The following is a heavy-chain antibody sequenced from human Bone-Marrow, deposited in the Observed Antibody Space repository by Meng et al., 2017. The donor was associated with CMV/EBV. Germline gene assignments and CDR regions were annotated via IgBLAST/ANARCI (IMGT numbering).Heavy chain of an antibody. Sequence: ASAKVSCKASAYTFTSYGISWVRQAPGQGLEWMGWINVYNGKRDYAQKFNVRVTMTTDTATSTAYMELRSLRSDDTATYYCARERGYCSSINCFKEGMDVWGQGTTVTVSS. V-gene: IGHV1-18*01. CDR2: INVYNGKR. CDR3: ARERGYCSSINCFKEGMDV. D-gene: IGHD2-2*01. J-gene: IGHJ6*02. CDR1: AYTFTSYG.